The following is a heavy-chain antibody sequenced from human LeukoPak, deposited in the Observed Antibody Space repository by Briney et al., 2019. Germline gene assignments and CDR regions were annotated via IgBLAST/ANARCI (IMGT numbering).Heavy chain of an antibody. CDR3: ARENQGGSDY. V-gene: IGHV3-64*01. CDR1: GFTLSGYV. D-gene: IGHD1-14*01. Sequence: GGSLRLSCAASGFTLSGYVMHWVRQAPGKGPESVSAITPDGGSTYYVNSVKGRFTISRDNSKNTLYLQMGSLTTEDMAVYYCARENQGGSDYWGQGTLVTVSS. J-gene: IGHJ4*02. CDR2: ITPDGGST.